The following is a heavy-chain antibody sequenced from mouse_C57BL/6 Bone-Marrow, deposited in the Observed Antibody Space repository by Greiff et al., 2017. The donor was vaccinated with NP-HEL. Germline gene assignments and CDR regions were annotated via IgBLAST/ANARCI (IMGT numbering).Heavy chain of an antibody. D-gene: IGHD1-1*01. J-gene: IGHJ2*01. CDR3: ARKVLLRFPFDY. CDR2: IFPGSGST. CDR1: GYTFTDYY. V-gene: IGHV1-75*01. Sequence: QVQLKQSGPELVKPGASVKISCKASGYTFTDYYINWVKQRPGQGLEWIGWIFPGSGSTYYNEKFKGKATLTVDKSSSTAYMLLSSLTSEDSAVYFCARKVLLRFPFDYWGQGTTLTVSS.